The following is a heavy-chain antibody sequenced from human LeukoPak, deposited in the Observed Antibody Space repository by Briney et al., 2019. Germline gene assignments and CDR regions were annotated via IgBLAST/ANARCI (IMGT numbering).Heavy chain of an antibody. Sequence: ASVKVSCKASGYTLTGYYMHWVRQAPGQGLEWMGWINPNSGGTNYAQKFQGRVTMTRDTSISTAYMELSRLRSDDTAVYYCARDGHYDFWSGYSDYWGQGTLVTVSS. D-gene: IGHD3-3*01. CDR1: GYTLTGYY. CDR3: ARDGHYDFWSGYSDY. CDR2: INPNSGGT. J-gene: IGHJ4*02. V-gene: IGHV1-2*02.